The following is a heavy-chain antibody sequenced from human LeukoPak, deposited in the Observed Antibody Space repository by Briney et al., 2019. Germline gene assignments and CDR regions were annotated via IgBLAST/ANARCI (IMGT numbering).Heavy chain of an antibody. CDR3: ARGPPYSNWYFDL. J-gene: IGHJ2*01. V-gene: IGHV4-59*01. D-gene: IGHD2-15*01. CDR1: GGSITTYY. CDR2: IYYSGST. Sequence: SETLSLTCTVSGGSITTYYWSWIRQPPGKGLEWIGYIYYSGSTNYNPSRKSRVTISLDTSKNQFSLRLSSVTAADTAVYYCARGPPYSNWYFDLWGRGTVVTVSS.